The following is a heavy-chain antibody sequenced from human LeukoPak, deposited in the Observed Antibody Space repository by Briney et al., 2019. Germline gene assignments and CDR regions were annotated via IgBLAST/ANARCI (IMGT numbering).Heavy chain of an antibody. J-gene: IGHJ3*02. CDR3: ASSGYSNAFDI. V-gene: IGHV3-48*01. Sequence: GGSLRLSCAASGFTFSSYSMNWVRQAPGKGLEGVSYISSSSSTIYYADSVKGRFTISRDNAKNSLYLQMNSLRAEDTAVYDCASSGYSNAFDIWGQGTMVTVSS. D-gene: IGHD3-22*01. CDR2: ISSSSSTI. CDR1: GFTFSSYS.